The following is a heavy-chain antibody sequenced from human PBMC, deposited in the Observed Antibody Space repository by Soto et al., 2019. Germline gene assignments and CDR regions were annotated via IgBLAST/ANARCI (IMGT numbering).Heavy chain of an antibody. J-gene: IGHJ3*02. CDR1: GFTFSSYA. D-gene: IGHD2-15*01. V-gene: IGHV4-59*01. CDR3: ARDHCSGGSCYSLAFDI. CDR2: IYYSGST. Sequence: GSLRLSCAASGFTFSSYAMSWVRQPPGKGLEWIGYIYYSGSTNYNPSLKSRVTISVDTSKNQFSLKLSSVTAADTAVYYCARDHCSGGSCYSLAFDIWGQGTMVTVSS.